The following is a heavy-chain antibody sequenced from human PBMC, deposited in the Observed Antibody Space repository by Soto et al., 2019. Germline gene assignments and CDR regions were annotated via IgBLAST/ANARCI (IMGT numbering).Heavy chain of an antibody. Sequence: ASVKVSCKASGYTFTSYDINWVRQATGQGLEWMGWMNPNSGNTGYAQKFRGRVTMTRNTSISTAYMELSSLRSEDTAVYYCARGGIAAPPRFHAFDIWGQGTIVTVSS. CDR1: GYTFTSYD. J-gene: IGHJ3*02. V-gene: IGHV1-8*01. D-gene: IGHD6-13*01. CDR3: ARGGIAAPPRFHAFDI. CDR2: MNPNSGNT.